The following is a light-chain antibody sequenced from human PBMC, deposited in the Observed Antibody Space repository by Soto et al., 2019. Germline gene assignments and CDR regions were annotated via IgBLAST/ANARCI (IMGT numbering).Light chain of an antibody. CDR1: QTISSY. V-gene: IGKV1-39*01. CDR3: QQSYSSQFT. Sequence: DIQMTQSPSSLSASVGDRVTITCRASQTISSYLNWYQQKPGKDPNLLIYAASSLQSGVPSRFSGSGSGTDFTLTISSLQPEDFATYYCQQSYSSQFTFGPGTKVDIK. J-gene: IGKJ3*01. CDR2: AAS.